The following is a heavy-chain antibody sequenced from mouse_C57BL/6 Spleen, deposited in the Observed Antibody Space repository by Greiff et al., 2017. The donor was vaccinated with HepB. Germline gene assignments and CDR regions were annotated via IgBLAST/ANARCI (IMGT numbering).Heavy chain of an antibody. CDR3: AREGNYYGSSYFDY. CDR2: IDPSDSET. V-gene: IGHV1-52*01. Sequence: QVQLQQPGAELVRPGSSVKLSCKASGYTFTSYWMHWVKQRPIQGLEWIGNIDPSDSETHYNQKFKDKATLTVDKSSSTAYMQLSSLTSEDSAVYYCAREGNYYGSSYFDYWGQGTTLTVSS. D-gene: IGHD1-1*01. J-gene: IGHJ2*01. CDR1: GYTFTSYW.